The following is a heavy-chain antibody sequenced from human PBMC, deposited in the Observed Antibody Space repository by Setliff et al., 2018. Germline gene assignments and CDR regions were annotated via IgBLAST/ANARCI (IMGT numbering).Heavy chain of an antibody. CDR3: VGAGTCSY. D-gene: IGHD3-10*02. V-gene: IGHV3-7*01. Sequence: GGSLRLSCTASGLSYINDWVSWVRQAPGKGLEWLASINTHGSEKYYADSVKGRFTISRDNAKNSLSLQMNNLRTAGTAVYYCVGAGTCSYWGQGTLVTVSS. J-gene: IGHJ4*02. CDR2: INTHGSEK. CDR1: GLSYINDW.